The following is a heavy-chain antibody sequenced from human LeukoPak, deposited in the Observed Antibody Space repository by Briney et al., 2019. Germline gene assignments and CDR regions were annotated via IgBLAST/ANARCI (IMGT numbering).Heavy chain of an antibody. CDR3: ARGNSSGWYVDFDY. V-gene: IGHV4-39*07. Sequence: PSETLSLTCTVSDGSISSSRYHWGWIRQPPGKGLEWIGSMYYSGSTYYNPSLKSRVTYYNPSLKSRVTISIDTSKNQFSLKLSSVTAADTAVYYCARGNSSGWYVDFDYWGQGTLVTVSS. CDR1: DGSISSSRYH. J-gene: IGHJ4*02. CDR2: MYYSGST. D-gene: IGHD6-19*01.